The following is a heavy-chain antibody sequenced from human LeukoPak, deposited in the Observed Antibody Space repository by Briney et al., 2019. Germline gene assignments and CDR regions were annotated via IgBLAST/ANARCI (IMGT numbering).Heavy chain of an antibody. V-gene: IGHV4/OR15-8*01. Sequence: PSETLSLTCGVSGGSISSDNWWSWIRQPQGKGLEWIGEIYQRGSPNYNPSLKSRVTISVDKSKNQFSLKLSSVSAADTAVYYCASRRYYDSTGYFPYWGQGTLVTVSS. CDR2: IYQRGSP. J-gene: IGHJ4*02. D-gene: IGHD3-22*01. CDR3: ASRRYYDSTGYFPY. CDR1: GGSISSDNW.